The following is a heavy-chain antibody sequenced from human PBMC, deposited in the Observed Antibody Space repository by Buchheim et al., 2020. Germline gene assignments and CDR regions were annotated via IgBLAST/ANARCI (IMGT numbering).Heavy chain of an antibody. D-gene: IGHD3-3*01. Sequence: QVQLQQWGAGLLKPSETLSLTCAVYGGSFSGYYWSWIRQPPGKGLEWIGEINHSGSTNYNPSLKSRVTISVDTSKNKFSLKLSSVTAADTAVYYCARGGDFWSGYLYYYYYYGMDVWGQGTT. CDR2: INHSGST. V-gene: IGHV4-34*01. J-gene: IGHJ6*02. CDR3: ARGGDFWSGYLYYYYYYGMDV. CDR1: GGSFSGYY.